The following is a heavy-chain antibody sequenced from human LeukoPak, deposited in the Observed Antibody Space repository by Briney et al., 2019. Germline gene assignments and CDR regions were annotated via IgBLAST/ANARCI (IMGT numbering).Heavy chain of an antibody. CDR1: GGSISSYY. V-gene: IGHV4-59*08. J-gene: IGHJ6*03. CDR2: IYYSGST. D-gene: IGHD1-26*01. Sequence: ASETLSLTCTVSGGSISSYYWSWIRQPPGKGLEWIGYIYYSGSTNYNPSLKSRVTISVDTSKNQFSLKLSSVTAADTAVYYCARWMDGSNYRYYYYMDVWGKGTTVTVSS. CDR3: ARWMDGSNYRYYYYMDV.